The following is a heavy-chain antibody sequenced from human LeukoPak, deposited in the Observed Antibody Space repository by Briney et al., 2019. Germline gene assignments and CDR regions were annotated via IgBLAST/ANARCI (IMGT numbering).Heavy chain of an antibody. V-gene: IGHV1-2*02. J-gene: IGHJ4*02. CDR3: ARVYGSGIGFDY. D-gene: IGHD3-10*01. CDR2: INPNSGGT. Sequence: ASVKVSCKASGYTFTGYYMHWVRQAPGQGLEWMGWINPNSGGTNYAQKFQGRVTMTRDTSISTAYMELSRLRSDDTAVYYCARVYGSGIGFDYWGQGALVTVSS. CDR1: GYTFTGYY.